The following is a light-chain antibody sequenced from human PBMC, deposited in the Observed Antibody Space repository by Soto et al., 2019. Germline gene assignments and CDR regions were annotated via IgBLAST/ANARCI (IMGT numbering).Light chain of an antibody. Sequence: EIVMTPSPATLSVSPGERATLSCRASQSVSNYLAWYQQKPGQAPRLLIYDASKRATGIPARFSGSGSGTDFTLTISSLEPEDFAIYYCQQRSNWPLTFGGGTKVDIK. CDR1: QSVSNY. CDR2: DAS. J-gene: IGKJ4*01. V-gene: IGKV3-11*01. CDR3: QQRSNWPLT.